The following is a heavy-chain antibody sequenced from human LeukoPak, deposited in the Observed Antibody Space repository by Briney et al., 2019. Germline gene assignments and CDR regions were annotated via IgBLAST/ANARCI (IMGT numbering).Heavy chain of an antibody. Sequence: PGGSLRLSCAPPAFTFSSHAMSWVRQAPGKWLEWVSANSGSGDSTYYADSVKGRFTISRDNSRNTLYLQMNDLRAEDTAVYYCAKPCRSGLSPFDAFDIWGQGTMVTVSS. CDR2: NSGSGDST. J-gene: IGHJ3*02. CDR3: AKPCRSGLSPFDAFDI. D-gene: IGHD6-19*01. CDR1: AFTFSSHA. V-gene: IGHV3-23*01.